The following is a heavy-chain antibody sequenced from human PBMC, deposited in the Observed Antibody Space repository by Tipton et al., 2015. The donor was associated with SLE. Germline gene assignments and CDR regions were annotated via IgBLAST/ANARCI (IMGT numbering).Heavy chain of an antibody. Sequence: LRLSCTVSGGSISSYYWSWIRRPPGKGLEWIGYIYTSGSTNYNPSLKSRVPISVDTSKNQFSLKRCSVTAADTAVYYCAREEVGATVFDYWGQGTLVTVSS. CDR2: IYTSGST. J-gene: IGHJ4*02. V-gene: IGHV4-4*08. CDR3: AREEVGATVFDY. D-gene: IGHD1-26*01. CDR1: GGSISSYY.